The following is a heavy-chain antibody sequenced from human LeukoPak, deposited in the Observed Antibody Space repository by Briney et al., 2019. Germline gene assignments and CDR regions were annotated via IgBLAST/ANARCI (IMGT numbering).Heavy chain of an antibody. V-gene: IGHV3-48*01. CDR2: ISDRTTTI. J-gene: IGHJ4*02. CDR3: ARDSCLLRFLEWLY. CDR1: GFTFSDYG. D-gene: IGHD3-3*01. Sequence: GGSLRLSCAASGFTFSDYGMNWVRQAPGKGLEWISHISDRTTTIYYADSVRGRFTISRDNAKISLYLQMNSLRAEDTAVYYCARDSCLLRFLEWLYWGQGTLVTVSS.